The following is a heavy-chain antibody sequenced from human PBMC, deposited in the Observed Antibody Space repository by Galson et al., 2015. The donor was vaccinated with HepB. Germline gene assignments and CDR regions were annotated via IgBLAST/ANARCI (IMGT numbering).Heavy chain of an antibody. CDR3: SRRLEGDWYFDL. J-gene: IGHJ2*01. CDR2: IISFFDTA. V-gene: IGHV1-69*13. D-gene: IGHD3-16*01. CDR1: GGTFNIYA. Sequence: SVKVSCKASGGTFNIYAFSWVRQAPGHGLEWMGEIISFFDTANYAQRFQGRVTITADDSMTTAHMELSSLSAEDTAVYYCSRRLEGDWYFDLWGRGTLVTVSS.